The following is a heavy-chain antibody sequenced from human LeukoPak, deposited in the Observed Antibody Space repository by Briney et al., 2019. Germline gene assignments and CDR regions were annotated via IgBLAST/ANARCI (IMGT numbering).Heavy chain of an antibody. V-gene: IGHV4-59*01. D-gene: IGHD2-21*02. J-gene: IGHJ5*02. CDR2: IYYSGST. CDR1: GGSISSYY. CDR3: ARSSYCGGDCYFGWFDP. Sequence: PSETLSLTCTVSGGSISSYYWSWIRQPPGKGLEWIGYIYYSGSTNYNPYLKSRVTISVDTSKNQFSLKLSSVTAADTAVYYCARSSYCGGDCYFGWFDPWGQGTLVTVSS.